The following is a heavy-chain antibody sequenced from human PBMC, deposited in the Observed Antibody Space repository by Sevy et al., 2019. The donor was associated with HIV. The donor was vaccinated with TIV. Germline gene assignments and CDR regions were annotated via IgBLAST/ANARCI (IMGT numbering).Heavy chain of an antibody. Sequence: GGSLRLSCATSEFIFSNYWMTWVRQAPGKGLEWEANIAQDGNEQFYVDSVKGRFTISRDNAKNSLYLQMSSLRVEDTAVYYCARDQGRGLYYWGQGALVTVSS. CDR3: ARDQGRGLYY. CDR2: IAQDGNEQ. D-gene: IGHD3-10*01. CDR1: EFIFSNYW. V-gene: IGHV3-7*01. J-gene: IGHJ4*02.